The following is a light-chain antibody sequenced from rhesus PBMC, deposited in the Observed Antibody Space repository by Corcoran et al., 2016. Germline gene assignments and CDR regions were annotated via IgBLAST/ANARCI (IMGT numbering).Light chain of an antibody. CDR1: RSDVGGYKY. Sequence: QAALTQPRSVSGSPGESVTISCTGTRSDVGGYKYVSWYQQHPDTAPKLIIYEVRKRPSGVSDRFSGSKSDNTASLTISGLQAEDEADYYCSSYSGSATFVFGTGTKLTVL. CDR3: SSYSGSATFV. V-gene: IGLV2-32*02. CDR2: EVR. J-gene: IGLJ6*01.